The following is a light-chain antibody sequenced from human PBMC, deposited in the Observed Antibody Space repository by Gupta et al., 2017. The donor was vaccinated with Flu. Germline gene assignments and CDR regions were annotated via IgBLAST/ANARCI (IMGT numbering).Light chain of an antibody. J-gene: IGKJ2*02. V-gene: IGKV4-1*01. CDR1: QSILSRSNNKSY. CDR2: CAS. Sequence: DIVMTHSPDSLPLSLGERATINCTSSQSILSRSNNKSYLGWHQQTPGQSPKLLIYCASNRESGLPGRFSGRGSGTDITLTISSLHAEDVAIYYCQQDDDTPRIFGQWTSLEMK. CDR3: QQDDDTPRI.